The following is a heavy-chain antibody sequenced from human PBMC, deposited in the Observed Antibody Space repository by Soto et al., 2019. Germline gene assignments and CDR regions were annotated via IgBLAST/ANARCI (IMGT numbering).Heavy chain of an antibody. J-gene: IGHJ1*01. CDR2: ISSSSSTI. CDR3: ARALLSSSWYPEYFQH. Sequence: GGSLRLSCAASGFTFSSYSMNWVRQAPGKGLEWVSYISSSSSTIYYADSVKGRFTISRDNAKNSLYLQMNSLRAEDTAVYYCARALLSSSWYPEYFQHWGQGTLVTVSS. CDR1: GFTFSSYS. V-gene: IGHV3-48*01. D-gene: IGHD6-13*01.